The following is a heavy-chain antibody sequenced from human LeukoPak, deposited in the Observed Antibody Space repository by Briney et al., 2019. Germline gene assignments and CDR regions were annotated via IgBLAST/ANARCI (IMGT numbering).Heavy chain of an antibody. CDR3: AKDPAVVAPDAFDI. CDR2: LSYDGSNR. Sequence: PGGSLRLSCAASGFTFSSYGMHWVRQAPGKGLEWVAVLSYDGSNRYYADSVKGRFTISRDNSKNTLYLQMNSLRAEDTAVYYCAKDPAVVAPDAFDIWGQGTMVTVSS. D-gene: IGHD3-22*01. CDR1: GFTFSSYG. V-gene: IGHV3-30*18. J-gene: IGHJ3*02.